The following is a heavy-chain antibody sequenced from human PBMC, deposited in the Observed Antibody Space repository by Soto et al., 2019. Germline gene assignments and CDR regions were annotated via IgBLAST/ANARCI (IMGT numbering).Heavy chain of an antibody. CDR2: ISYDGSNK. J-gene: IGHJ4*02. Sequence: GGSLRLSCAASGFTFSSYAMHWVRQAPGKGLEWVAVISYDGSNKYYADSVKGRFTISRDNSKNTLYLQMNSLRAEDTAVYYCARDAGIVLVPALDYWGQGTLVTVSS. V-gene: IGHV3-30-3*01. D-gene: IGHD2-2*01. CDR3: ARDAGIVLVPALDY. CDR1: GFTFSSYA.